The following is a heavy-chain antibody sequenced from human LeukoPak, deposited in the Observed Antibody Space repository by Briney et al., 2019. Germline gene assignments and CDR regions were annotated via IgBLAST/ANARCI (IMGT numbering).Heavy chain of an antibody. V-gene: IGHV1-2*02. Sequence: ASVKVSCKASGYTFISYGISWVRQAPGQGLEWMGWINPNSGGTNYAQKFQGRVTMTRDTSISTAYMELSRLRSDDTAVYYCARYPLAAAGKGGFYYYYYGMDVWGQGTTVTVSS. J-gene: IGHJ6*02. CDR1: GYTFISYG. CDR2: INPNSGGT. D-gene: IGHD6-13*01. CDR3: ARYPLAAAGKGGFYYYYYGMDV.